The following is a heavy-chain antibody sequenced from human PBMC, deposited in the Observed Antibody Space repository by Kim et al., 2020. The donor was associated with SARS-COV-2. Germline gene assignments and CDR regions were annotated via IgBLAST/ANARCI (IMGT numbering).Heavy chain of an antibody. CDR3: SPAVKLLYFYW. Sequence: SETLSLTCTVSGGSISSYYWSWIRQPPGKGLEWIGYIYYSGSTNYYPSLKRRVSISLDTSKNQFSLNLSSLPASATAVFYCSPAVKLLYFYW. V-gene: IGHV4-59*13. J-gene: IGHJ5*01. CDR1: GGSISSYY. D-gene: IGHD3-9*01. CDR2: IYYSGST.